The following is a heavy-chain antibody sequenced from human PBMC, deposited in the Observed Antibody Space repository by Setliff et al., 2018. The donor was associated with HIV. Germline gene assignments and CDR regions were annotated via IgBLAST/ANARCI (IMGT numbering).Heavy chain of an antibody. CDR3: ARHQRLPGVQPPYWYFDL. J-gene: IGHJ2*01. V-gene: IGHV4-34*01. CDR2: ISHTGST. D-gene: IGHD2-21*02. CDR1: GASLSDSY. Sequence: SETLSLTCAVYGASLSDSYYNWIRQPPGKGLEWIGEISHTGSTNYNSSLESRVTMSVDTSKNHFSLTLTSMTAADTAIYYCARHQRLPGVQPPYWYFDLWGRGTLVTVSS.